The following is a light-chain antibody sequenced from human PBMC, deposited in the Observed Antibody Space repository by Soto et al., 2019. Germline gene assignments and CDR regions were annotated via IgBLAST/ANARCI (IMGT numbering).Light chain of an antibody. CDR3: QSYKNWPQ. J-gene: IGKJ1*01. Sequence: EIVLTQSPGTLSLSPGESATLSCRASQSVGSSYLAWYRQKPGQAPRLLIYGASSRATGIPDRFSGGGSGTDFTLTISRLEPEDFAVYFCQSYKNWPQFGPGTKVEIK. V-gene: IGKV3-20*01. CDR2: GAS. CDR1: QSVGSSY.